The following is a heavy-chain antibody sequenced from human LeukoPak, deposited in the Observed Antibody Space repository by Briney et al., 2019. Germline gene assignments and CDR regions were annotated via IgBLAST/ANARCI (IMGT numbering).Heavy chain of an antibody. CDR3: ARGSIAAAGNWFDP. D-gene: IGHD6-13*01. V-gene: IGHV4-59*01. CDR1: GGSISSYY. Sequence: SETLSLTCTVSGGSISSYYWSWIRQPPGKGLEWIGYIYCSGSTNYNPSLKSRVTISVDTSKNQFSLKLSSVTAADTAVYYCARGSIAAAGNWFDPWGQGTLVTVSS. CDR2: IYCSGST. J-gene: IGHJ5*02.